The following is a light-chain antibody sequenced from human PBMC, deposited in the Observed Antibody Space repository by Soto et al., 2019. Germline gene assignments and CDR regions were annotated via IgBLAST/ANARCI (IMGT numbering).Light chain of an antibody. J-gene: IGKJ1*01. V-gene: IGKV1-5*03. CDR3: QQYDSYSRT. CDR2: KAS. CDR1: QSIGTW. Sequence: DIQMTQSPSTLSASLGDRVTITCWASQSIGTWLAWYQQKPGKAPNLLIYKASNLQSGVPSRFSGGGSGTEFTLTINSLQPDDFATYYCQQYDSYSRTFGQGTKVEIK.